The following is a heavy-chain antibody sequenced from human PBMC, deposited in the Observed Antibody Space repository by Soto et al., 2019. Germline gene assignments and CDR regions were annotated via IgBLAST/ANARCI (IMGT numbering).Heavy chain of an antibody. J-gene: IGHJ3*01. D-gene: IGHD3-9*01. CDR1: GGSISSSHW. Sequence: QVQLQESGPGLVKPSGTLSLTCAVSGGSISSSHWWTWVRQSPGKGLEYIGEISHSGTSNSNPSLKSRFTLSVDKSKTHFSLPLTSVTAADTAGYYCARVVITITRGAFDAWGQGTLVIVSS. CDR3: ARVVITITRGAFDA. V-gene: IGHV4-4*02. CDR2: ISHSGTS.